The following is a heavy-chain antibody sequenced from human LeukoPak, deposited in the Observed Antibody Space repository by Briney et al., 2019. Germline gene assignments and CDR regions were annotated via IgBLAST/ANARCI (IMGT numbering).Heavy chain of an antibody. CDR2: IYHSGST. J-gene: IGHJ4*02. D-gene: IGHD6-19*01. CDR3: AREDQMPPGYSSGWVDY. Sequence: SETLSLTCAVSGGSISSSNLWSWVRPPPGKGLEWIGEIYHSGSTNYNPSLKSRVTISVDRSKNQFSLKLSSVTAADTAVYYCAREDQMPPGYSSGWVDYWGQGTLVTVSS. CDR1: GGSISSSNL. V-gene: IGHV4-4*02.